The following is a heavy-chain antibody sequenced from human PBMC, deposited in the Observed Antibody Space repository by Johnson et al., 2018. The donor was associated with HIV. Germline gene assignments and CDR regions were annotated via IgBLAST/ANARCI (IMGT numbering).Heavy chain of an antibody. CDR2: INSDGSSS. V-gene: IGHV3-74*01. CDR1: GFAFRSYW. CDR3: ARDGSNFGAVDI. Sequence: VQLVESGGGLVQPGGSLRLSCAASGFAFRSYWMHWVRQAPGKGLVWVSRINSDGSSSSYADSVKGRFTIARDSAKNTLYLQMNSLRAEDTAVYYCARDGSNFGAVDIWGQGTMVTVSS. J-gene: IGHJ3*02. D-gene: IGHD1-1*01.